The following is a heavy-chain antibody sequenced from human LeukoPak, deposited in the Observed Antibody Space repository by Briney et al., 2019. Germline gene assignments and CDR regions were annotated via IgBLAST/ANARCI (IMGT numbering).Heavy chain of an antibody. J-gene: IGHJ3*02. CDR2: INTNTGNP. D-gene: IGHD3-10*01. CDR1: GYTFTSYA. CDR3: ANNLRSLLWFGELDAFDI. V-gene: IGHV7-4-1*02. Sequence: ASVKVSCKASGYTFTSYAMNWVRQAPGQGLEWMGWINTNTGNPTYAQGFTGRFVFSLDTSVSTAYLQISSLKAEDTAVYYCANNLRSLLWFGELDAFDIWGQGTMVTVSS.